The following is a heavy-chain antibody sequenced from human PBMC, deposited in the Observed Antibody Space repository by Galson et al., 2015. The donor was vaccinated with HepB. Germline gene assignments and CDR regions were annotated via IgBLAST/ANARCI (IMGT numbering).Heavy chain of an antibody. V-gene: IGHV3-23*01. CDR2: ISTSGGST. CDR3: AKAWTGISRFDP. Sequence: SLRLSCAASGFTFSSYAMSWVRQAPGKGLEWVSGISTSGGSTYYADSVKVRFTISRDNSRDTLSLQMNSLRAEDTAVYYCAKAWTGISRFDPWGQGTLVTVSS. CDR1: GFTFSSYA. D-gene: IGHD3/OR15-3a*01. J-gene: IGHJ5*02.